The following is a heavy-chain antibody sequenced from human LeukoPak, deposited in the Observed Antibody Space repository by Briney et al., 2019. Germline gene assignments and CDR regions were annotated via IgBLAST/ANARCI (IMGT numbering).Heavy chain of an antibody. J-gene: IGHJ4*02. CDR3: ARDGWGSY. D-gene: IGHD6-19*01. CDR1: CGSLNSSSYY. Sequence: SEAPSLTCTVSCGSLNSSSYYWGWLRQPPGKGVEWIGSIYYSGSTYYNPSLKSRVTISVDTSKNQFSLKLSSVTAADTAVYYCARDGWGSYWGQGTLVTVSS. CDR2: IYYSGST. V-gene: IGHV4-39*07.